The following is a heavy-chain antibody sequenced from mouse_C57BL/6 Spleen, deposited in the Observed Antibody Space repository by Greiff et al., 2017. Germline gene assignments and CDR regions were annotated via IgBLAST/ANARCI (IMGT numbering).Heavy chain of an antibody. CDR2: INPGSGGT. J-gene: IGHJ1*03. CDR3: ARGKDYGPSGFDV. Sequence: QVQLKQSGAELVRPGTSVKVSCKASGYAFTNYLIEWVKQRPGQGLEWIGVINPGSGGTNYNEKFKGKATLTADKSSSTAYMQLSSLTSEDSAVYFCARGKDYGPSGFDVWGTGTTVTVSS. CDR1: GYAFTNYL. V-gene: IGHV1-54*01. D-gene: IGHD1-2*01.